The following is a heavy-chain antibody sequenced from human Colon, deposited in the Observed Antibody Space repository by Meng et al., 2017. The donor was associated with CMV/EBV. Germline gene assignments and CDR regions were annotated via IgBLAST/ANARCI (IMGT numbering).Heavy chain of an antibody. Sequence: GGSLRLSCAASGFSFSSYSMNWVRQAPGKGLEWVSSISSSSSYIYYADSVKGRFTISRDNAKNSLYLQMNSLRAEDTAVYYCAREKRARGFDYWGQGTLVTVSS. CDR3: AREKRARGFDY. CDR2: ISSSSSYI. J-gene: IGHJ4*02. D-gene: IGHD3-10*01. CDR1: GFSFSSYS. V-gene: IGHV3-21*01.